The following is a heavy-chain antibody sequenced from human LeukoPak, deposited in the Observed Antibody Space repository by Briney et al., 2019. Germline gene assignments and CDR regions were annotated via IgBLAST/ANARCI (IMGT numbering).Heavy chain of an antibody. CDR1: GFTFGGFG. CDR2: IRYDASNK. V-gene: IGHV3-30*02. D-gene: IGHD1-1*01. J-gene: IGHJ5*02. CDR3: ATDVHPGNNWFDP. Sequence: GGSLRLSCAASGFTFGGFGMHWVRQAPGKGLEWVAFIRYDASNKYYADSVKGRFTISRDNSKNTLYLQMNSLRAEDTAVYYCATDVHPGNNWFDPWGQGTLVTVSS.